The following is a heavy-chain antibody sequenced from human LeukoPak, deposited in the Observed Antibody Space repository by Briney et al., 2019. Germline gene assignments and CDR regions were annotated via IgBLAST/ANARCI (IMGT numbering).Heavy chain of an antibody. D-gene: IGHD3-9*01. V-gene: IGHV4-34*01. CDR2: INHSGST. Sequence: SETLSLTCTVSGGSISSYYWSWIRQPPGKGLEWIGEINHSGSTNYNLSLKSRVTISVDTSKNQFSLKLSSVTAADTAVYYCARHVRYILTGYYYYYYMDVWGKGTTVTVSS. CDR3: ARHVRYILTGYYYYYYMDV. J-gene: IGHJ6*03. CDR1: GGSISSYY.